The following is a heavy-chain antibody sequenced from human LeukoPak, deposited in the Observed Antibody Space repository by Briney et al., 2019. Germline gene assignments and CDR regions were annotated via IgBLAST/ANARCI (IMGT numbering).Heavy chain of an antibody. CDR3: ARARILGYGDYEDFDY. D-gene: IGHD4-17*01. V-gene: IGHV1-18*01. Sequence: ASVKVSCKASGYTFTSYGISWVRQAPGQGLEWMGWISAYNGNTNYAQKLQGRVTMTTDTSTSTAYMELRSLRSDDTAVYYCARARILGYGDYEDFDYWGQGTLVTVSS. CDR1: GYTFTSYG. J-gene: IGHJ4*02. CDR2: ISAYNGNT.